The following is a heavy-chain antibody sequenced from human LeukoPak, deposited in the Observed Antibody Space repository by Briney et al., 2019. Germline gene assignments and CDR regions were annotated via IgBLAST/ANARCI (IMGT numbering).Heavy chain of an antibody. D-gene: IGHD3-22*01. CDR2: IIPIFGIA. CDR1: GGTFSSYA. V-gene: IGHV1-69*04. Sequence: ASVKVSCKASGGTFSSYAISWVRQAPGQGLEWMGRIIPIFGIANYAQKFQGRVTITADKSTSTAYMELSSLRSEDTAVYYCASATYYYDSSGYPGYYFDYWGQGTLVTVSS. J-gene: IGHJ4*02. CDR3: ASATYYYDSSGYPGYYFDY.